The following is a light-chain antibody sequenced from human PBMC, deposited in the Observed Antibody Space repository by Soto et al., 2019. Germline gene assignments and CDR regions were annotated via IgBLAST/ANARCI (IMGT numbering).Light chain of an antibody. J-gene: IGLJ1*01. CDR2: DVH. Sequence: QSALSQPASMSGSPGQSITISCTGTSSDIGGYNYVSWFQQHPDKAPKLMIYDVHGRPSGVSNRFSGSKSGNTASLTISGLQAEDEADYYCSSFTSSGTRVFGTGTKLTVL. CDR1: SSDIGGYNY. CDR3: SSFTSSGTRV. V-gene: IGLV2-14*01.